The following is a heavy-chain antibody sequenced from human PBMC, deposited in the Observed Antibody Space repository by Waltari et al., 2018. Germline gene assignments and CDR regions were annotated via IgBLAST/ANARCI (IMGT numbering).Heavy chain of an antibody. Sequence: EVQLVESGGGLVKPGGSLRLSCAASGFTFSSYSMNWVRQAPGEGLYWVSSISSSSSYIYYADSVKGRFTISRDNAKNSLYLQMNSLRAEDTAVYYCARDHSATVTTGAYWGQGTLVTVSS. CDR1: GFTFSSYS. CDR2: ISSSSSYI. V-gene: IGHV3-21*01. J-gene: IGHJ4*02. D-gene: IGHD4-17*01. CDR3: ARDHSATVTTGAY.